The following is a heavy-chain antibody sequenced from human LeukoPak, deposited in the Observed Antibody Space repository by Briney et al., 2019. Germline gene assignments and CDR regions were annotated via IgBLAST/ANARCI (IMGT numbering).Heavy chain of an antibody. D-gene: IGHD4-11*01. J-gene: IGHJ4*02. CDR1: GGTFSSYA. Sequence: EASVKVSCKASGGTFSSYAISWVRQAPGQGLEWMGGIIPIFGTANYAQKFQGRVTITADESTSTAYMELSSLRSEDTAVYYCARGEGYSNYFPSFTFDYWGQGTLVTVSS. CDR2: IIPIFGTA. CDR3: ARGEGYSNYFPSFTFDY. V-gene: IGHV1-69*13.